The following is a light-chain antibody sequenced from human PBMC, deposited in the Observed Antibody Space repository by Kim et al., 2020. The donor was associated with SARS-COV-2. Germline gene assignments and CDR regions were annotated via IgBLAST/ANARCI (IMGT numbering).Light chain of an antibody. CDR3: QQRSNWPLYT. CDR1: RSVSSY. V-gene: IGKV3-11*01. J-gene: IGKJ2*01. CDR2: DAS. Sequence: LSPGERATLSCRAMRSVSSYLAWYQQKPGQAPRLLIYDASNRATGIPARFSGSGSGTDFTLTISSLEPEDFAVYYCQQRSNWPLYTFGQGTKLEI.